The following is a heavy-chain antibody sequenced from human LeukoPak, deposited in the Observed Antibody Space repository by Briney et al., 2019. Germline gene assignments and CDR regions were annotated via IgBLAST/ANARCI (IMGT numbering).Heavy chain of an antibody. CDR2: IYPADSDT. D-gene: IGHD3-10*01. CDR3: ARPLYGPESSLPYFEY. V-gene: IGHV5-51*01. J-gene: IGHJ4*02. CDR1: GYSFTIYW. Sequence: GESLKISCKGSGYSFTIYWIAWVRQMPGKGLEWMGIIYPADSDTRYSPSFQGQVSISVDKSMSTAYLQWSSLKASDTAMYYCARPLYGPESSLPYFEYWGRGTLVTVSS.